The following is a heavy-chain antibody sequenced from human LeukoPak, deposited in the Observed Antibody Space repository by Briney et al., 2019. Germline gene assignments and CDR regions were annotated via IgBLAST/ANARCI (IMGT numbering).Heavy chain of an antibody. J-gene: IGHJ4*02. D-gene: IGHD1-26*01. CDR2: ISGGGGST. CDR1: GFTFTSYS. Sequence: GGSLRLSCAASGFTFTSYSMSWVRQAPGKGLEWVSTISGGGGSTYYADSVKGRFTISRDNSKNTLYLQVNSLRAEDTAVYYCAKGGKWDVTPFDYWGQGALVTVSS. CDR3: AKGGKWDVTPFDY. V-gene: IGHV3-23*01.